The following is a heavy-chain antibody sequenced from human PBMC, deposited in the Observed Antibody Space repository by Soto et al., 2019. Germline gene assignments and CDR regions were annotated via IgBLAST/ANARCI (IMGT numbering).Heavy chain of an antibody. J-gene: IGHJ4*02. V-gene: IGHV3-9*01. CDR2: ISWNSGNI. CDR1: GFTFDDYA. D-gene: IGHD3-3*01. Sequence: EVHLVESGGGLVQPGRSLRLSCAASGFTFDDYAMHWVRQVPGKGLEWVSSISWNSGNIVYADSVKGRFTISRDSANNSLYLQMNSLKTEDTALYYCAKGAVTSIFAYFDYWAREPLSPSPQ. CDR3: AKGAVTSIFAYFDY.